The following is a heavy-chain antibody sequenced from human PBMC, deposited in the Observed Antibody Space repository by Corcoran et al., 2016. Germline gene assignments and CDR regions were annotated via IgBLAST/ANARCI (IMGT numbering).Heavy chain of an antibody. V-gene: IGHV1-46*01. CDR1: GYTFTSYY. D-gene: IGHD3-22*01. CDR3: ARERGDYYDSRGYYYGFNY. Sequence: QVQLVQSGAEVKKPGASVKVSCKASGYTFTSYYMHWVRQAPGQGLEWMGIINPSGGSTSYAQKFQGRVTMTRDTSTSTVYMELSSLRSEDTAVYYCARERGDYYDSRGYYYGFNYWGQGTLVTVSS. J-gene: IGHJ4*02. CDR2: INPSGGST.